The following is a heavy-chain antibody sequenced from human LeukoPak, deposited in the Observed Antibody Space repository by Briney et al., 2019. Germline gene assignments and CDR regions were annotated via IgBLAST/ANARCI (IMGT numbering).Heavy chain of an antibody. CDR1: GGSISSGSYY. Sequence: SETLSLTCTVSGGSISSGSYYWSWIRQPAGKGLEWIGRIYTSGSTNYNPSLKSRVTISVDTSKNQFSLKLSSVTAADTAVYYCASGQLTDAFDIWGQGTMVTVSS. CDR2: IYTSGST. D-gene: IGHD5-24*01. V-gene: IGHV4-61*02. CDR3: ASGQLTDAFDI. J-gene: IGHJ3*02.